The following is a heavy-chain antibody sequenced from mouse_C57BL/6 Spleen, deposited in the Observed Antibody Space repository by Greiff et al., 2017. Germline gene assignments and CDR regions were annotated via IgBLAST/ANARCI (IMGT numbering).Heavy chain of an antibody. D-gene: IGHD1-1*01. CDR3: ASLLRWAG. J-gene: IGHJ3*01. Sequence: QVQLQQPGAELVRPGTSVKLSCKASGYTFTSYWMHWVKQRPGQGLEWIGVIDPSDSYTNYNQKFKGKATLTVDTSSSTAYMQLSSLTSEDSAVYYFASLLRWAGWGQGTLVTVSA. CDR1: GYTFTSYW. V-gene: IGHV1-59*01. CDR2: IDPSDSYT.